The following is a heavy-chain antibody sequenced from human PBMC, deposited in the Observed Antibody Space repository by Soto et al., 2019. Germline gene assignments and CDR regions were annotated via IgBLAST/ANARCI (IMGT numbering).Heavy chain of an antibody. CDR2: IYYSGST. Sequence: SETLSLTCTVSGGSISSSSYYWGWIRQPPGKGLEWIGSIYYSGSTYYNPSLKSRVTISVDTAKNQFSLKLSSVPAADTAVYYCASLILWFGEPHWGQQTLVTVSS. CDR3: ASLILWFGEPH. V-gene: IGHV4-39*01. CDR1: GGSISSSSYY. D-gene: IGHD3-10*01. J-gene: IGHJ4*02.